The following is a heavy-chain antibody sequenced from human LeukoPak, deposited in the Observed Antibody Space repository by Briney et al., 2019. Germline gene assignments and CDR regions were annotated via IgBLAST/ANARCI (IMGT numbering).Heavy chain of an antibody. CDR2: INTDGSST. CDR3: VCRFADY. CDR1: GFTFSSYW. Sequence: GGSLRLSCAASGFTFSSYWMHWVRQVPGKGLVWVSRINTDGSSTSYADSVKGRFTISRDNAKNTLYLQMNSLRAEDTAVCYCVCRFADYWGQGTLVTVSS. V-gene: IGHV3-74*01. D-gene: IGHD3-3*01. J-gene: IGHJ4*02.